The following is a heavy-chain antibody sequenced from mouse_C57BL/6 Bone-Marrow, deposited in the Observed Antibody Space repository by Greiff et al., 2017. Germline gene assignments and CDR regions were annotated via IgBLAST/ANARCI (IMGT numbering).Heavy chain of an antibody. J-gene: IGHJ2*01. CDR3: AKPLGGTFDY. D-gene: IGHD4-1*01. CDR1: GYTFTSYW. CDR2: IYPGSGST. Sequence: QVQLQQPGAELVKPGASVKMSCKASGYTFTSYWITWVKQRPGQGLEWIGDIYPGSGSTNYNEKFKSKATLTVDTSSSTAYMQLTSLASEDSAVYYCAKPLGGTFDYWGQGTTLTVSS. V-gene: IGHV1-55*01.